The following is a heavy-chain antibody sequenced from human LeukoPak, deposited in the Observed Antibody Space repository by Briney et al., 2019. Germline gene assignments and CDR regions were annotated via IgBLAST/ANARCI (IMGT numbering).Heavy chain of an antibody. J-gene: IGHJ5*02. D-gene: IGHD3-3*01. CDR1: GFTFSEHY. Sequence: GGSLRLSCAASGFTFSEHYMDWVRQAPGKGLEWVAVISYDGSNKYYADSVKGRFTISRDNSKNTLYLQMNSLRAEDTAVYYCTRDMGGYYLEFWFDPWGQGTLVTVSS. CDR2: ISYDGSNK. V-gene: IGHV3-30*01. CDR3: TRDMGGYYLEFWFDP.